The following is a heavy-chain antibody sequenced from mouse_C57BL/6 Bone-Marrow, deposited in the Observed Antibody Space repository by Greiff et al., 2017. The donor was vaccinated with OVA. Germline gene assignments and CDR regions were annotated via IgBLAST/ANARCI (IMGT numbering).Heavy chain of an antibody. CDR3: TTDYYGSSYWYFDV. V-gene: IGHV14-4*01. CDR1: GFNIKDDY. J-gene: IGHJ1*03. D-gene: IGHD1-1*01. CDR2: IDPENGDT. Sequence: EVQLKESGAELVRPGASVKLSCTASGFNIKDDYMHWVKQRPDQGLEWIGWIDPENGDTEYASKFQGKATITADTSSNTAYLQLSSLTSEDTAVYYCTTDYYGSSYWYFDVWGTGTTVTVSS.